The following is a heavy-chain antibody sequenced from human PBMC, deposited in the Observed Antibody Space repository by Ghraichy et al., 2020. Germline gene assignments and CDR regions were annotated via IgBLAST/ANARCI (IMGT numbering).Heavy chain of an antibody. CDR2: INSDGSST. D-gene: IGHD6-25*01. CDR3: GRDKIVAAIDY. V-gene: IGHV3-74*03. J-gene: IGHJ4*02. CDR1: GFTFDDYG. Sequence: GGSLRLSCAASGFTFDDYGMSWVRQAPGKGLVWVSRINSDGSSTTYADSVKGRFTISRDNAKNTVYLQMHSLRAEDTAVYYCGRDKIVAAIDYWGQGTLVTVSS.